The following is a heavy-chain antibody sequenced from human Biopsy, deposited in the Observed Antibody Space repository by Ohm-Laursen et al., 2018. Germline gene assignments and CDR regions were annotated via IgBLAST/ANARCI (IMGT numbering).Heavy chain of an antibody. CDR1: GFTFNDVY. D-gene: IGHD3-9*01. V-gene: IGHV3-72*01. CDR3: LREAATGYYRTADF. J-gene: IGHJ4*02. Sequence: SLRLSCTASGFTFNDVYMHWVRQAPGKGLEWVGRIRDKASSYTIEYATTVKGRFIISRDDSKNSVYLQMNSLKTEDTAMYYCLREAATGYYRTADFWGQGTLVTVSS. CDR2: IRDKASSYTI.